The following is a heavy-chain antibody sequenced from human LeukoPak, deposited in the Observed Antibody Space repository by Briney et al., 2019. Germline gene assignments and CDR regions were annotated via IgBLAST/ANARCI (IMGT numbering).Heavy chain of an antibody. CDR3: ARDKSLYSRRSDAFDI. CDR1: GFTFSSYG. D-gene: IGHD4-11*01. J-gene: IGHJ3*02. CDR2: ISGSGGST. Sequence: PGGSLRLSCAASGFTFSSYGMSWVRQAPGKGLEWVSAISGSGGSTYYADSVKGRFTISRDNSKNTLYLQMNSLRAEDTAVYYCARDKSLYSRRSDAFDIWGQGTMVTVSS. V-gene: IGHV3-23*01.